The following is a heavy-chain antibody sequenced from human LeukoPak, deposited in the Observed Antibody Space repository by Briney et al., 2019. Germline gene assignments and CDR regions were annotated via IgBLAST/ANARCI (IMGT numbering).Heavy chain of an antibody. CDR3: ASGTSYYVQ. D-gene: IGHD3-10*02. Sequence: GGSLRLSCAASGFTFSSYGMHWVRQAPGKGLEWVANIKQDGSEKYYVDSVKGRSTISRDNAKNSLYLQMNSLRAEDTAVYYCASGTSYYVQWGQGTLVTVSS. CDR1: GFTFSSYG. V-gene: IGHV3-7*02. J-gene: IGHJ4*02. CDR2: IKQDGSEK.